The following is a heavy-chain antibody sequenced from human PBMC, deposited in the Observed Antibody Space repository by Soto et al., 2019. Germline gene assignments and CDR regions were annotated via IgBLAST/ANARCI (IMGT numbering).Heavy chain of an antibody. D-gene: IGHD1-1*01. CDR1: ADTVSGGYYY. CDR3: ARDGNWRLDY. V-gene: IGHV4-39*02. J-gene: IGHJ4*02. CDR2: ISFGGHT. Sequence: LTCTVSADTVSGGYYYWAWIRQPPGKGLEWIASISFGGHTYHNPSLKSRLTISVDTSKNQFSLHLTSMTAEDTAVYYCARDGNWRLDYWGQGALVTVSS.